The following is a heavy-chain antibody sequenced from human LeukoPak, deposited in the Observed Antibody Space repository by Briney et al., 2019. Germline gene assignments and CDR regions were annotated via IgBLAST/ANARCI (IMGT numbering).Heavy chain of an antibody. D-gene: IGHD5-12*01. CDR1: GFTFSSYS. V-gene: IGHV3-21*01. J-gene: IGHJ3*02. CDR3: ARDSPRPYSGYDYDAFDI. Sequence: GGSLRLSCAASGFTFSSYSMNWARQAPGKGLEWVSSISSSSSYIYYADSVKGRFTISRDNAKNSLYLQMNSLRAEDTAVYYCARDSPRPYSGYDYDAFDIWGQGTMVTVSS. CDR2: ISSSSSYI.